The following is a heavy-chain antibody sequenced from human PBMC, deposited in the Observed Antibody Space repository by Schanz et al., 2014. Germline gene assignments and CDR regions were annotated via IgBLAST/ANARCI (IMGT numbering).Heavy chain of an antibody. CDR1: GYTFTSYY. Sequence: QVQLVQSGAEVKKPGASVKVSCKASGYTFTSYYMHWVRQAPGQGLEWMGWISVYHGHTNYAEKVHGRVTMTTDTSTSTAYMELRSLISDDTAVYYCVRETTIITGGAFDVWGQGTMVTVSS. V-gene: IGHV1-18*04. CDR3: VRETTIITGGAFDV. D-gene: IGHD3-9*01. CDR2: ISVYHGHT. J-gene: IGHJ3*01.